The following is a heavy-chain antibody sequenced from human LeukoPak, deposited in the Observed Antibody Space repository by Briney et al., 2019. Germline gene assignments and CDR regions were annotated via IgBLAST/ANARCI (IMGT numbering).Heavy chain of an antibody. V-gene: IGHV4-39*01. J-gene: IGHJ5*02. CDR3: ARLPDLLYGDYGFDP. CDR1: GGSISSSSCY. D-gene: IGHD4-17*01. Sequence: SETLSLTCTVSGGSISSSSCYWGWIRQPPGKGLEWIGSIYYSGSTYYNPSLKSRVTISVDTSKNQFSLKLSSVTAADTAVYYCARLPDLLYGDYGFDPWGQGTLVTVSS. CDR2: IYYSGST.